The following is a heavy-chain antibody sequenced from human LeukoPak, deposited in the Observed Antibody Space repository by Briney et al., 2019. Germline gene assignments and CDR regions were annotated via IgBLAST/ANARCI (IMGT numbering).Heavy chain of an antibody. J-gene: IGHJ6*02. CDR2: MNPNNGGT. V-gene: IGHV1-8*01. CDR1: GYTFTIYD. D-gene: IGHD3-3*01. Sequence: GASVKVSFKASGYTFTIYDINWVRQAPGQGLEWVGWMNPNNGGTVYAQKFQGRVTMTRDTSTGTLYMELNSLKSEDTAVYYCARGAIFGVTPRGYGMDVWGQGTTVTVSS. CDR3: ARGAIFGVTPRGYGMDV.